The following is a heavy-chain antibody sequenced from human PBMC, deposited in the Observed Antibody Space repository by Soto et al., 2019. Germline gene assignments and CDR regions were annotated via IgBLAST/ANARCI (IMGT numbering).Heavy chain of an antibody. CDR1: GGTFSSYA. V-gene: IGHV1-69*12. CDR2: IIPIFGTA. J-gene: IGHJ3*02. D-gene: IGHD2-21*02. CDR3: ATNLNCGGDCYPPPLAFDI. Sequence: QVQLVQSGAEVKKPGSSVKVSCKASGGTFSSYAISWVRQAPGQGLEWMGGIIPIFGTANYAQKFQGRVTITADEXXSXAYXELSSLRSEDTAVYYCATNLNCGGDCYPPPLAFDIWGQGTMVTVSS.